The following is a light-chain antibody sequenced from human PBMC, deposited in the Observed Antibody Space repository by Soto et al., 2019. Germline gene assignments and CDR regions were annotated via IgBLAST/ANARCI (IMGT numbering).Light chain of an antibody. CDR2: EVN. J-gene: IGLJ1*01. V-gene: IGLV2-14*01. CDR3: SSYTSSTTLDV. Sequence: QSVLTQPASVSGSPGQSITISCTGTSSDVGGYKYVSWYQQHPGKAPKLMIYEVNNRPSGVSNRFSGSKSGNTASLTISGLQAEDEADYYCSSYTSSTTLDVFGTGTKLTVL. CDR1: SSDVGGYKY.